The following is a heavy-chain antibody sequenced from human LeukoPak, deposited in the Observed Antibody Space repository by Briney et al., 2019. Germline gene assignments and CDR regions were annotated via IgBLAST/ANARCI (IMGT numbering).Heavy chain of an antibody. D-gene: IGHD1-26*01. CDR3: ARDRIVGVTGRYFDY. V-gene: IGHV3-30*02. CDR2: IRYDGSNK. J-gene: IGHJ4*02. Sequence: GGSLTLSCAASGFISSSYGRHWVRQAPGEGLEWVAFIRYDGSNKYYAASVKGRFTISRDNSTTTLYLQMNSLTAEDPAVYYCARDRIVGVTGRYFDYWGQGNLVTVHS. CDR1: GFISSSYG.